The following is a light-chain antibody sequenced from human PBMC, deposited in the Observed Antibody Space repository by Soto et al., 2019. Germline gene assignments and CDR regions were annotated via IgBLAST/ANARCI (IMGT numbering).Light chain of an antibody. CDR2: GAS. Sequence: EIVLTQSPATLSLSPGERATLSCRASQSVSSYLAWYQQKRGQAPRLLIYGASTRATGIPARFSGSGSGTEFTLTISSLQSEDFAVYYCQQYNNWPPITFGQGTKVDIK. J-gene: IGKJ1*01. CDR3: QQYNNWPPIT. CDR1: QSVSSY. V-gene: IGKV3-15*01.